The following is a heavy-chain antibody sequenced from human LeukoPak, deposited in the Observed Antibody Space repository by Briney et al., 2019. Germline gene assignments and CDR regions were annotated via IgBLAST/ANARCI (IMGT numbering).Heavy chain of an antibody. J-gene: IGHJ6*03. Sequence: GGSLRLSCAASGFTFRSYAMHWVRQAPGKGLEWVAVIWYDGNKEYYADSVKGRFTISRDNSQSTLYLQMNSLRAEDTAVYYCAKGRGSYYPYYYMDVWGKGTTVTVSS. D-gene: IGHD1-26*01. CDR1: GFTFRSYA. V-gene: IGHV3-33*06. CDR2: IWYDGNKE. CDR3: AKGRGSYYPYYYMDV.